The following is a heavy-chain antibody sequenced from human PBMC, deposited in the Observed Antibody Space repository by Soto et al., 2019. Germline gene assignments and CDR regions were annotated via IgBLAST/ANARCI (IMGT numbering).Heavy chain of an antibody. D-gene: IGHD3-10*01. CDR2: IYYSGST. Sequence: SETLSLTCTVSGGSISSYYWSWIRQPPGKGLEWIGYIYYSGSTNYNPSLKSRVTISVDTSKNQFSLKLSSVTAADTAVYYCARGTGSPGDVWYYGSGSYYSWFDPWGQGTLVTVSS. V-gene: IGHV4-59*01. CDR1: GGSISSYY. CDR3: ARGTGSPGDVWYYGSGSYYSWFDP. J-gene: IGHJ5*02.